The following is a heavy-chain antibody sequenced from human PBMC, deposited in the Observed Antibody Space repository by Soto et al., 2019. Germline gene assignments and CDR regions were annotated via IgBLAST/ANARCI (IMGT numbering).Heavy chain of an antibody. CDR1: GGSISSYY. J-gene: IGHJ6*03. D-gene: IGHD4-4*01. CDR2: IYYSGST. V-gene: IGHV4-59*01. Sequence: QVQLQESGPGLVKPSETLSLTCTVSGGSISSYYWSWIRQPPGKGLEWIGYIYYSGSTNYNPSLKSRVTISVDTSKNQFSLKLSSVTAADTAVYYCARTTSTLTTPYYHYYYMDVWGKGTTVTVSS. CDR3: ARTTSTLTTPYYHYYYMDV.